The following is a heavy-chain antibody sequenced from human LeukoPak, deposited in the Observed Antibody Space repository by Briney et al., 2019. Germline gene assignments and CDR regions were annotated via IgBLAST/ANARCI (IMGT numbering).Heavy chain of an antibody. CDR1: GYTFSAYY. J-gene: IGHJ3*02. Sequence: GASVKVSCKAYGYTFSAYYMHWVRQAPGEGLEWMGWINPNSGATNYAQKFQGRVTTTRDTSISTAYMELSRLRSDDTAVYYCARVAPTNDAFNIWGQGTMVTVSS. CDR2: INPNSGAT. V-gene: IGHV1-2*02. CDR3: ARVAPTNDAFNI.